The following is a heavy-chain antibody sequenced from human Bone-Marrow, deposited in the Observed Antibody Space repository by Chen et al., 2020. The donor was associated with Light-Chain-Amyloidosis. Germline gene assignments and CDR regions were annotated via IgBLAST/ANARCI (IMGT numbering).Heavy chain of an antibody. Sequence: EVQLXXSGGGLVQPGRSLRLSCAASGFTFNDYAMYWVRQGPGKGLEWVSGISSNSGSIGYADSVKGRFSISRDXXXXXXXXXXXXXXXXXXXXXXXXXXXXXXXXXXHYYMDVWGKGTTVIVSS. CDR1: GFTFNDYA. V-gene: IGHV3-9*01. CDR3: XXXXXXXXXXXHYYMDV. J-gene: IGHJ6*03. CDR2: ISSNSGSI.